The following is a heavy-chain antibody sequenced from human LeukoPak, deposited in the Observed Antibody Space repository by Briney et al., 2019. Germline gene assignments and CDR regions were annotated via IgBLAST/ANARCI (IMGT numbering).Heavy chain of an antibody. V-gene: IGHV4-34*01. J-gene: IGHJ4*02. CDR3: ARGGRGGYCSSTSCPSRFDY. CDR2: INHSGCT. D-gene: IGHD2-2*01. Sequence: SETLSLTCAVYGGSFSGYYWSWIRQPPGKGLEWIGEINHSGCTNYNPSLKSRVTISVDTSKNQFSLKLSSVTAADTAVYYCARGGRGGYCSSTSCPSRFDYWGQGTLVTVSS. CDR1: GGSFSGYY.